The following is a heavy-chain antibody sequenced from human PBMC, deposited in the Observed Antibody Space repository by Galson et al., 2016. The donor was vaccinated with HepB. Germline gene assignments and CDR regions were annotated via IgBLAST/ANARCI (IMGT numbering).Heavy chain of an antibody. CDR2: ISRSGDST. D-gene: IGHD2-2*01. J-gene: IGHJ6*04. V-gene: IGHV3-23*01. Sequence: SLRLSCAASGFTFRDYGMTRVRQAPGKGLEVVSSISRSGDSTDYADSVKGRFTIPRDNSKNTLSLQMNSLTADDTAIYYCVQGSTAPAVWGKGTTVTVSS. CDR3: VQGSTAPAV. CDR1: GFTFRDYG.